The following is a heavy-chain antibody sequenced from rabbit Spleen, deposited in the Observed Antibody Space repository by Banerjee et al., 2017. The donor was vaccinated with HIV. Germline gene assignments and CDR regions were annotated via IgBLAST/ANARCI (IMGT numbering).Heavy chain of an antibody. J-gene: IGHJ6*01. CDR2: IEPIFGNT. D-gene: IGHD1-1*01. CDR1: GFDFSNYG. CDR3: AKDLTDVIGWNFGL. V-gene: IGHV1S47*01. Sequence: QEQLVESGGGLVQPGGSLKLSCKASGFDFSNYGVSWVRQAPGKGLEWIGYIEPIFGNTYYANWVNGRFTISSHNAQNTLYLQLSSLTAADTATYFCAKDLTDVIGWNFGLWGPGTLVTVS.